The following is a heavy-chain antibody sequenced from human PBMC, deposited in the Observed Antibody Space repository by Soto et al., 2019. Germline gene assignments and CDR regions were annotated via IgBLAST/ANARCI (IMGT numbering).Heavy chain of an antibody. CDR3: ARVLMGAVAGIISYYYYGMDV. Sequence: GASVKVSCKASGYTFTSYDINWVRQATGQGLEWMGWMNPNSGNTGYTQKFQGRVTMTRNTSISTAYMELRSLRSDDTAVYYCARVLMGAVAGIISYYYYGMDVWGQGTTVTVSS. D-gene: IGHD6-19*01. CDR2: MNPNSGNT. CDR1: GYTFTSYD. V-gene: IGHV1-8*01. J-gene: IGHJ6*02.